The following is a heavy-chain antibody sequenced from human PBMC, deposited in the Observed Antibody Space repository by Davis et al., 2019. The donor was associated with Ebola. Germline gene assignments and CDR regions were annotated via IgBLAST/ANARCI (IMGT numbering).Heavy chain of an antibody. CDR2: ISVRSIT. CDR1: GFIFSSYA. D-gene: IGHD4-17*01. J-gene: IGHJ5*02. Sequence: GESLKISCAASGFIFSSYAMSWVRQAPGKGLEWVSSISVRSITYHADSVKGRFTISRDNSKNTLYLQTNSLRAEDTAVYYCAKVHPPTTVTTGWFDPWGRGTLVTVSS. V-gene: IGHV3-23*01. CDR3: AKVHPPTTVTTGWFDP.